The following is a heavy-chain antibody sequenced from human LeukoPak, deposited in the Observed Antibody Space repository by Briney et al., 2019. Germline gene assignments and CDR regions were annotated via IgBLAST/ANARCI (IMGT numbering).Heavy chain of an antibody. CDR1: GGSISSYY. J-gene: IGHJ3*02. V-gene: IGHV4-4*07. CDR3: ARGEDIVVVPGAFDI. CDR2: IYTSGST. Sequence: PSETLSLTCTVSGGSISSYYWSWIRQPAGKGLEWIGRIYTSGSTNYNPSLKSRVTMSVDTSKYQFSLKLSSVTAADTAVYYCARGEDIVVVPGAFDIWGQGTMVTVSS. D-gene: IGHD2-2*01.